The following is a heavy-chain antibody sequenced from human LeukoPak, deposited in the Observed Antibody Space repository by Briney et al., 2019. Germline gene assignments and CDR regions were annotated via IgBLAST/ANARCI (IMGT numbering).Heavy chain of an antibody. CDR1: GGSISSSDYY. D-gene: IGHD1-26*01. Sequence: SETLSLTCTVSGGSISSSDYYWSWIRQPPGKGLEWIGYIYYSGSTYHNPSLKSRVIISVDTAKNQFALKLSSVTAADTAVYYCARDEKWESHAFDIWGQGTMVTVSS. CDR2: IYYSGST. V-gene: IGHV4-30-4*08. J-gene: IGHJ3*02. CDR3: ARDEKWESHAFDI.